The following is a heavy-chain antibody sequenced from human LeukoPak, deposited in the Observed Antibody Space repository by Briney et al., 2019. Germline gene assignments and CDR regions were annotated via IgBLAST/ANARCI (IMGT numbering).Heavy chain of an antibody. CDR3: ARDGDDYGDYGFGDFQH. J-gene: IGHJ1*01. V-gene: IGHV1-69*04. Sequence: SVKVSCKASGGTFSSNGISWVRQAPGQGLEWMGRIIPILGITNYPQKFQGRVTITADKSTTTAYMELSSPRSEDSAVYYCARDGDDYGDYGFGDFQHWGQGTLVSVSS. D-gene: IGHD4-17*01. CDR2: IIPILGIT. CDR1: GGTFSSNG.